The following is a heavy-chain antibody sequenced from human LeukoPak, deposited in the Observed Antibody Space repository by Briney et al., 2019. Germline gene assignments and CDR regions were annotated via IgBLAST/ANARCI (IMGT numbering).Heavy chain of an antibody. V-gene: IGHV4-61*02. CDR2: IYISGST. CDR1: GGSFNSGNYY. Sequence: TLSLTCTVSGGSFNSGNYYWSWIRQPAGKGLEWIGRIYISGSTNYNPSLKSRVTISVDTSKNQFSLKLSSVTAADTAVYYCASDYYDSSGYFSFDYWGQGTLVTVSS. J-gene: IGHJ4*02. D-gene: IGHD3-22*01. CDR3: ASDYYDSSGYFSFDY.